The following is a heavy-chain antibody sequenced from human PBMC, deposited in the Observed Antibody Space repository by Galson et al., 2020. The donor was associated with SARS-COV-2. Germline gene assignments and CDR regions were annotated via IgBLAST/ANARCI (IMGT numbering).Heavy chain of an antibody. Sequence: GESLKISCAASGLTFSNAWMSWVRQAPGKGLEWVGRIKSKTDGGTTDYAAPVKGRFTISRDDSKNTLYLQMNSLKTEDTAVYYCTTPITMVRGSSAGYWGQGTLVTVSS. CDR1: GLTFSNAW. CDR2: IKSKTDGGTT. J-gene: IGHJ4*02. D-gene: IGHD3-10*01. CDR3: TTPITMVRGSSAGY. V-gene: IGHV3-15*01.